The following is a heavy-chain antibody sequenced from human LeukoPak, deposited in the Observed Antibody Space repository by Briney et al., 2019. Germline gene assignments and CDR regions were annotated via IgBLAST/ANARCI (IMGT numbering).Heavy chain of an antibody. CDR1: GGTFSSYT. Sequence: ASVKVSCKASGGTFSSYTISWVRQAPGQGLEWMGRIIPILGMANYAQKFQGRVMITADKSTSTAYMELSSLRSEDTAVYYCARGGQLGEYYYGMDVWGQGTTVTVSS. CDR3: ARGGQLGEYYYGMDV. J-gene: IGHJ6*02. V-gene: IGHV1-69*02. D-gene: IGHD3-10*01. CDR2: IIPILGMA.